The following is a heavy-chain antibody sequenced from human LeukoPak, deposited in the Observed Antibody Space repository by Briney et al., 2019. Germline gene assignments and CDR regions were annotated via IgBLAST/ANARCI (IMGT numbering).Heavy chain of an antibody. D-gene: IGHD3-22*01. V-gene: IGHV1-18*01. CDR2: ISTYNGKR. Sequence: GASVKVSCMASVYTLTSYGIGWVRQAPGQGLEWMGWISTYNGKRNYAQKFQDRVTMTTDTSTSTAYMELRSLRSDDTAIYHCAKNYYYDNTGYWGAFDIWGQGTMVTVSS. CDR1: VYTLTSYG. CDR3: AKNYYYDNTGYWGAFDI. J-gene: IGHJ3*02.